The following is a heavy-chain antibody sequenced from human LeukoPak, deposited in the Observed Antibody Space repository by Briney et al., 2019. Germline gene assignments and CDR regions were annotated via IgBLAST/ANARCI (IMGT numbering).Heavy chain of an antibody. V-gene: IGHV3-74*01. J-gene: IGHJ4*02. Sequence: GGSLRLSCTASGFTFSSYWMHWVRQAPGKGLVWVSRINSVVNSTSYADSVKSRFTISRDNAKNTLYLQMNSLRVEDTAVYYCARPWGSGWYFFDYWGQGTLVTVSS. CDR1: GFTFSSYW. D-gene: IGHD6-19*01. CDR3: ARPWGSGWYFFDY. CDR2: INSVVNST.